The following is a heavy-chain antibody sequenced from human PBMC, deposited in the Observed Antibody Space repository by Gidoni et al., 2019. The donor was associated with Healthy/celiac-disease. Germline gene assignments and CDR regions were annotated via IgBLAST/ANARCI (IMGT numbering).Heavy chain of an antibody. Sequence: EVQLVESGGGLVQLGRSLRLSCAASGFTFSSYEMNWVRQAQGKGLEWVSYISGHGSTIYYADSVKGRFAISRDNAKNSMYVQMNSLRAEDTAVYYCAREIVGYGFDYWGQGTLVTVSS. D-gene: IGHD5-18*01. V-gene: IGHV3-48*03. CDR3: AREIVGYGFDY. CDR2: ISGHGSTI. CDR1: GFTFSSYE. J-gene: IGHJ4*02.